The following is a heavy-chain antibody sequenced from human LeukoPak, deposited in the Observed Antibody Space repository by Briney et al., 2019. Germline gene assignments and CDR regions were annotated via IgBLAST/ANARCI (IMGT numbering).Heavy chain of an antibody. CDR1: ELFSMYA. J-gene: IGHJ5*02. D-gene: IGHD3-10*01. V-gene: IGHV3-30*04. Sequence: GRSLRLSCAASELFSMYAMHWVRQAPGKGLDWVAAVAYDGKHQYYADSVKGRFTISKDNFKNTLYMNNLKPEDTAVYYCAGGVRGVSSLFDPWGQGTLVTVSS. CDR2: VAYDGKHQ. CDR3: AGGVRGVSSLFDP.